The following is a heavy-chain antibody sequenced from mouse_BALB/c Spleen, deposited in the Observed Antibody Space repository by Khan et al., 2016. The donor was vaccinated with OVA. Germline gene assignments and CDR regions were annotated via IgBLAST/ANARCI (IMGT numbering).Heavy chain of an antibody. CDR3: ARLEDI. D-gene: IGHD1-3*01. CDR1: GFSLTSYG. Sequence: QVQLKESGPGLVAPSQSLSITCTASGFSLTSYGVHWVRQPPGKGLEWLGVICAGGSTNYNSALMSRLSISKDNSKSQVFVKMNRLQTEDTAMYYCARLEDIWGQGTTLTVSS. J-gene: IGHJ2*01. CDR2: ICAGGST. V-gene: IGHV2-9*02.